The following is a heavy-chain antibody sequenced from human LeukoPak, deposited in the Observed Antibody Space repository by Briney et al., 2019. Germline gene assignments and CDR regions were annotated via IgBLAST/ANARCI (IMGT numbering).Heavy chain of an antibody. V-gene: IGHV4-4*02. D-gene: IGHD6-19*01. CDR3: ARAPYEAVAVYYFDY. CDR2: IYHSEST. CDR1: GGSISSSNW. Sequence: PSETLSLTCAVSGGSISSSNWWSWVRQPPGKGLEWIGEIYHSESTNYNPSLKSRVTISVDKSKNQFSLKLSSVTAADTAVYYCARAPYEAVAVYYFDYWGQGTLVTVSS. J-gene: IGHJ4*02.